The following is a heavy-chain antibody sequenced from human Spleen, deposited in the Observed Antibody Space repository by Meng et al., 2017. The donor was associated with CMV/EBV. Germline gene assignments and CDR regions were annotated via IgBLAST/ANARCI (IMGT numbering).Heavy chain of an antibody. CDR2: ISYDGSNK. CDR1: YA. Sequence: YAMHWVRQAPGKGLEWVAVISYDGSNKYYADSVKSRFTISRDNSKNTLYLQMNSLRTEDTAVYYCARIRIAAAGTERNYYFYGMDVWGQGTTVTVSS. D-gene: IGHD6-13*01. J-gene: IGHJ6*02. CDR3: ARIRIAAAGTERNYYFYGMDV. V-gene: IGHV3-30-3*01.